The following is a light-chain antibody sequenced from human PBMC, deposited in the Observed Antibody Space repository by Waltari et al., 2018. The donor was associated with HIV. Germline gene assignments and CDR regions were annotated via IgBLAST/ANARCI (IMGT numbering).Light chain of an antibody. CDR1: ELGDKY. Sequence: SYEVTQPPSVAVSPGQTASITCSGYELGDKYTCWYQQKPGQSPLLVIYQDYKRPSGIPERFAGPSSGHTATLTISGTLPLDEDDYYCQAWGSTSNGVFGRGTKLTVL. V-gene: IGLV3-1*01. J-gene: IGLJ2*01. CDR3: QAWGSTSNGV. CDR2: QDY.